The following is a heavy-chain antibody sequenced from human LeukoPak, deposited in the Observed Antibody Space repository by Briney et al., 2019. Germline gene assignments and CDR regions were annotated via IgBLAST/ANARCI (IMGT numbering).Heavy chain of an antibody. V-gene: IGHV1-69*05. Sequence: SVKVSCKASGGTFSSYAISWVRQAPGQGLEWMGGIIPIFGTANYAQKFQGRVTITTDESTSTAYMELSSLRSEDTAVYYCARDLRGTTVVTDWYFDLWGRGTLVTVSS. CDR3: ARDLRGTTVVTDWYFDL. CDR2: IIPIFGTA. CDR1: GGTFSSYA. J-gene: IGHJ2*01. D-gene: IGHD4-23*01.